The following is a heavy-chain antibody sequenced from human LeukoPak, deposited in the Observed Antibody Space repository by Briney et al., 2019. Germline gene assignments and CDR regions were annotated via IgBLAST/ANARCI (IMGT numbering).Heavy chain of an antibody. V-gene: IGHV1-2*04. CDR3: AREGSSWYVGREYDH. CDR2: INPNSGGT. D-gene: IGHD6-13*01. Sequence: ASVKVSCKASGYTFTGYYMHWVRQAPGQGLEWMGWINPNSGGTNYAQKFQGWVTMTRDTSISTAYMELSRLRSDDTAVYYCAREGSSWYVGREYDHWGQGTLVTVSS. CDR1: GYTFTGYY. J-gene: IGHJ5*02.